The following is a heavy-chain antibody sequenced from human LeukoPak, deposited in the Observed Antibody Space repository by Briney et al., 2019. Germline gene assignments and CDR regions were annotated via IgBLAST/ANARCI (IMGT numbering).Heavy chain of an antibody. CDR1: GYTFTGYY. Sequence: ASVKVSCKASGYTFTGYYIHWVGQAPGQGLEWMGWINPHSGAINHAQKFQGRVTMTRDSSISTAYMEVTSLRSDDTAVYFCVTASGYDYLDLDSWGQGTLVTVSS. V-gene: IGHV1-2*02. CDR2: INPHSGAI. D-gene: IGHD5-12*01. CDR3: VTASGYDYLDLDS. J-gene: IGHJ4*02.